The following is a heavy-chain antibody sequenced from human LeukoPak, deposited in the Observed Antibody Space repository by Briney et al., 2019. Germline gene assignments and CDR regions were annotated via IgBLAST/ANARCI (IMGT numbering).Heavy chain of an antibody. J-gene: IGHJ5*02. CDR3: ARGIPRDWFDP. D-gene: IGHD5-18*01. V-gene: IGHV1-2*02. Sequence: ASVKVSCKASGYTFTGYYMHWVRQAPGQGLEWKGWIDPNSGGTNYAQKFQGRVNMTRDTSISTAYMELSRLRSDDTAVYYCARGIPRDWFDPWGQGTLVTVSS. CDR1: GYTFTGYY. CDR2: IDPNSGGT.